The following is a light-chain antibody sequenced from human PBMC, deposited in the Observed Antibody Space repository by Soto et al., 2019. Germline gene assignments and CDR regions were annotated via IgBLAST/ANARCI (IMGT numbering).Light chain of an antibody. CDR2: DVS. Sequence: QSALTQPRSVSGSPGQSVTISCTGTSSDVGTYNYVSWFQQYPGKAPKVMISDVSKRPSGVPDRFSGSNSGDTATLTIRRVEAGDEADYYCHVWDSSSDHYVFGTGTKLTVL. V-gene: IGLV2-11*01. CDR3: HVWDSSSDHYV. CDR1: SSDVGTYNY. J-gene: IGLJ1*01.